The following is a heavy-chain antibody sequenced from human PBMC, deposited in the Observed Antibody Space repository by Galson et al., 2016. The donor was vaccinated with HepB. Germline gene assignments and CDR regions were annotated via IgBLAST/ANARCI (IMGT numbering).Heavy chain of an antibody. CDR3: ARDLGSSWRSGSFDF. V-gene: IGHV3-33*01. Sequence: SLRLSCAVSGFTLSGHGLHWVRQAPGKGLEWVAIIWYDGSNKYYADSVKERFTISRDTSKNTLYLQMNSLRAEDTAVYYCARDLGSSWRSGSFDFWGQGTQVTV. CDR2: IWYDGSNK. J-gene: IGHJ4*02. D-gene: IGHD6-13*01. CDR1: GFTLSGHG.